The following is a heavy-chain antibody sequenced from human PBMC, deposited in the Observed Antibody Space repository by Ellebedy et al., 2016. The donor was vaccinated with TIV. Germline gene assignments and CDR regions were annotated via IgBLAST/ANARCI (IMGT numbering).Heavy chain of an antibody. CDR2: ISGSLHTT. J-gene: IGHJ5*02. D-gene: IGHD4-17*01. Sequence: GESLKISCVGSGYTFSGYAMSWVRQAPGKGLEWISGISGSLHTTHYADSVEGRFTISRDNAKSSLYLQMNSLRAEDTAVYYCARDPTDYGEVWFDPWGQGTLVSVSS. CDR1: GYTFSGYA. V-gene: IGHV3-23*01. CDR3: ARDPTDYGEVWFDP.